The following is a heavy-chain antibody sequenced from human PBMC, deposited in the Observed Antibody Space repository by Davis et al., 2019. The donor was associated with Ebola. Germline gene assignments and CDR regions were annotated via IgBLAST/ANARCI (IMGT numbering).Heavy chain of an antibody. CDR2: IIWNGGSV. CDR3: TQDRGSILGVMVT. D-gene: IGHD3-16*01. CDR1: GFRFGDYG. Sequence: PGGSLRLSCEASGFRFGDYGMHWVRQRPGKGLEWVSGIIWNGGSVAYADFVKGRFTISRDNARNSLYLQMNSLRGEDTAVYYCTQDRGSILGVMVTWGQGTLVTVSS. J-gene: IGHJ4*02. V-gene: IGHV3-9*01.